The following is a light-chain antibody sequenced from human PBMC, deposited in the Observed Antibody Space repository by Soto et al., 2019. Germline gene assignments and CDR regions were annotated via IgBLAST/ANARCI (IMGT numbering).Light chain of an antibody. Sequence: DIQMTQSPSSVSASVGDRVTITCRASQCISSWLALCQQKPGKAPKRLICAASSLQSGVPSRFSGSGSGTDFTLTIGSLQPDDFATYYCQQYNSYSGPFSRGTKVDI. CDR2: AAS. CDR3: QQYNSYSGP. V-gene: IGKV1D-16*01. J-gene: IGKJ1*01. CDR1: QCISSW.